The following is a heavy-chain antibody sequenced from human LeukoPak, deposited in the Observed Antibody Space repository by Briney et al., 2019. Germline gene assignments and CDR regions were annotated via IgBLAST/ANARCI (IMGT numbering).Heavy chain of an antibody. D-gene: IGHD6-19*01. V-gene: IGHV4-39*01. Sequence: SETLSLTCTVSGGSISSSSYYWGWIRQPPGKGLEWIGSIYYSGSTYYNPSLKSRVTISVDTSKNQFPLKLSSVTAADTAVYYCARRTSYSSGWDFDYWGQGTLVTVSS. J-gene: IGHJ4*02. CDR2: IYYSGST. CDR1: GGSISSSSYY. CDR3: ARRTSYSSGWDFDY.